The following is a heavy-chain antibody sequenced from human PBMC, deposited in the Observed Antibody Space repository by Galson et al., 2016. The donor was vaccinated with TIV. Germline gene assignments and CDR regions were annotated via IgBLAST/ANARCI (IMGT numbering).Heavy chain of an antibody. CDR2: INPHTGGS. Sequence: SVKVSCKASGYTFTDFYIHWVRQAPGHGLVWMGWINPHTGGSLFAQEFQGRVAMTRDTSIKTAYMELRRLKYDDTAVYFCVTNDGGWMNPPFDYWGQGTLVTVSS. D-gene: IGHD2-2*03. J-gene: IGHJ4*02. V-gene: IGHV1-2*02. CDR1: GYTFTDFY. CDR3: VTNDGGWMNPPFDY.